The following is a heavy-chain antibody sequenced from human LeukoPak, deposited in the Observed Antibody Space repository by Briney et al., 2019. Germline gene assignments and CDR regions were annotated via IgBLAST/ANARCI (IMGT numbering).Heavy chain of an antibody. D-gene: IGHD2-2*01. CDR1: GFTFSSFA. Sequence: GGSLRLSRAASGFTFSSFAMHWVRQAPGKGLEWVAVAASDGTNKYYADSVKGRFTISRDNSRNTLYLQMNSLRAEDTAVYYCVKDPGSSNSSTGALDYWGQGTLVTVSS. J-gene: IGHJ4*02. V-gene: IGHV3-30*18. CDR3: VKDPGSSNSSTGALDY. CDR2: AASDGTNK.